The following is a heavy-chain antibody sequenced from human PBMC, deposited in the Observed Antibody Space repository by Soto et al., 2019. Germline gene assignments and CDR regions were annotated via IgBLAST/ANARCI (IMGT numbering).Heavy chain of an antibody. V-gene: IGHV2-5*02. J-gene: IGHJ4*02. Sequence: QITLKEAGPTLVKPTQTLTLTCSFSGFSLITSGVGVGWIRQPPGKALEWLALIYWDDDTGYSTSLRNRLTLTKDTSRNQVVLTMTNMDPADTGTYYCAHTMAPRILDSWGQGTLVTVSS. CDR1: GFSLITSGVG. CDR3: AHTMAPRILDS. CDR2: IYWDDDT.